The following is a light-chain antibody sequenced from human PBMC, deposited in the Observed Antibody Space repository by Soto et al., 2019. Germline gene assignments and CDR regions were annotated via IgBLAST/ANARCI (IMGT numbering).Light chain of an antibody. J-gene: IGKJ1*01. Sequence: EVVMTQSPATLSVSPGERATLSCRASQSVDSNLAWYQLKPGQAPTLLIYGASTRATGLPPRFSGSGSGTDFALTISSLQSEDFAVYTCHQYNNWPPTFCQGTEVELK. CDR2: GAS. CDR3: HQYNNWPPT. CDR1: QSVDSN. V-gene: IGKV3-15*01.